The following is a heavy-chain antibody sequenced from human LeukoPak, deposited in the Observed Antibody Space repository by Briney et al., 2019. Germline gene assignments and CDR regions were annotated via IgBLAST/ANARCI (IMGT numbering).Heavy chain of an antibody. CDR2: ISSRSSTI. CDR1: GFTFSSYS. Sequence: GGSLRLSCAASGFTFSSYSMNWVRQAPGKGLEWVSYISSRSSTIYYADSVKGRFTISRDNAKNSLYLQMNSLRDEDTAVYYCAREYTWYSANAFDIWGQGTIVTVSA. CDR3: AREYTWYSANAFDI. D-gene: IGHD1-26*01. V-gene: IGHV3-48*02. J-gene: IGHJ3*02.